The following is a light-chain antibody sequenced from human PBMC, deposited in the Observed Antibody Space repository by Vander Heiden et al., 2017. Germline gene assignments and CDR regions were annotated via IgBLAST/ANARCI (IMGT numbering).Light chain of an antibody. Sequence: EIELTQSPAILALSPGERATLACRASKSVSTCLAWYQQQPGQAPTLLIYDAFNRASGIPARFSGSGSETDFTLTISSLEPEDFAVYYCQQRSTWPVTFGGGTMVEIK. V-gene: IGKV3-11*01. CDR1: KSVSTC. J-gene: IGKJ4*01. CDR3: QQRSTWPVT. CDR2: DAF.